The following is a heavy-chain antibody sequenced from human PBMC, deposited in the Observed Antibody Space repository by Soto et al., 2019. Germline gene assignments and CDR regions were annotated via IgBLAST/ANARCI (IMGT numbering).Heavy chain of an antibody. CDR1: GFTFSSYA. V-gene: IGHV3-30*04. D-gene: IGHD4-17*01. CDR2: ISYDGSNK. Sequence: GESLKISCAASGFTFSSYAMHWVRQAPGKGLEWVAVISYDGSNKYYADSVKGRFTISRDNSKNTLYLQMNSLRAEDTAVYYCARAPENDYGGNDAFDIWGQGTMVTVSS. CDR3: ARAPENDYGGNDAFDI. J-gene: IGHJ3*02.